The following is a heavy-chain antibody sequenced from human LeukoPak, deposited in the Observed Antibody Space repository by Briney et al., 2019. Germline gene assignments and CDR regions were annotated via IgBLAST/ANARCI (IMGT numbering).Heavy chain of an antibody. Sequence: ASVKVSCKASGYTFSGYYMHWVRQAPGQGLEWMGWINPNSGGTNYAQKFQGWVTMTRDTSISTAYMELSRLRSDDTAVYYCARGGRIAVAATDYWGQGTLVTVSS. V-gene: IGHV1-2*04. CDR1: GYTFSGYY. J-gene: IGHJ4*02. CDR2: INPNSGGT. CDR3: ARGGRIAVAATDY. D-gene: IGHD6-19*01.